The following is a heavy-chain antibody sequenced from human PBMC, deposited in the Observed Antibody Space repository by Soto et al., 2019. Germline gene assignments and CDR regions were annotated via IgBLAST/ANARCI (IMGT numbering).Heavy chain of an antibody. D-gene: IGHD2-2*01. CDR2: IYHSGSH. J-gene: IGHJ5*02. V-gene: IGHV4-4*02. Sequence: QVQLQESGPGLVKPSGTLSLTCAVSGGSISSGTWWSWVRQSPGRGLEWIGEIYHSGSHNYNPSLKSRVTMSLDKSQNLCSLSMSSVTAADSALYSCARRRPAAPNWFETWGQGMLVTVSS. CDR3: ARRRPAAPNWFET. CDR1: GGSISSGTW.